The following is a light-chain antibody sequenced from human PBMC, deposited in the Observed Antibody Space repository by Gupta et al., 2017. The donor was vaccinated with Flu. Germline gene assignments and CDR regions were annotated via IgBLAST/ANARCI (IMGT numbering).Light chain of an antibody. CDR1: QSVSTN. CDR3: LQYHSGPQGAPWT. V-gene: IGKV3D-15*01. J-gene: IGKJ1*01. Sequence: SVSPGERATLSCRASQSVSTNLAWYQQKAGQAPRRLIYGASSRATGIPARFSGSGYGREFTLTISSLQSEDWAVYYCLQYHSGPQGAPWTFGQGTKVEIK. CDR2: GAS.